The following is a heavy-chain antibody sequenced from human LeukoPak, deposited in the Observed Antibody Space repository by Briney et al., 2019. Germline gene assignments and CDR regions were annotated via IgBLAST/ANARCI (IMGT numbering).Heavy chain of an antibody. D-gene: IGHD2-2*01. Sequence: GASVKVSFKASGYTFTSYGISWVRQAPGQGLEWMGGISAYNCNTNYAQKLQGRVTMTTDTSTSTAYMELRSLRSDDTAVYYCARDLGCSSTSCYRYYYGMDVWGQGTTVTVSS. CDR2: ISAYNCNT. CDR1: GYTFTSYG. V-gene: IGHV1-18*01. J-gene: IGHJ6*02. CDR3: ARDLGCSSTSCYRYYYGMDV.